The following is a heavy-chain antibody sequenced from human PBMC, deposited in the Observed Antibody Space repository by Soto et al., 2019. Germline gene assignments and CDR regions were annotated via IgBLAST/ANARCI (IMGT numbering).Heavy chain of an antibody. D-gene: IGHD3-16*01. Sequence: EVQLVESGGGLVQPGGSLRLSCAASGFTFSNYWMSWVRQAPGKGLEWVANIKEDGSEKYYVDSVKGLFTISRDNAKKSLYLQMNSPRAEDTAVYYCVRVGRFGVYWGQGTRVTVSS. V-gene: IGHV3-7*03. CDR2: IKEDGSEK. J-gene: IGHJ4*02. CDR3: VRVGRFGVY. CDR1: GFTFSNYW.